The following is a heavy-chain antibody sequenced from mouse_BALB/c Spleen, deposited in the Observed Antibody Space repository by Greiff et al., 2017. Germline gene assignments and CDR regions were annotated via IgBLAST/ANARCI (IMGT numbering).Heavy chain of an antibody. CDR2: INPSTGYT. J-gene: IGHJ2*01. CDR1: GYTFTSSW. V-gene: IGHV1-7*01. Sequence: QVQLQQSGAELAKPGASVKMSCKASGYTFTSSWMHWVKQRPGQGLEWIGYINPSTGYTEYNQKFKDKATLTADKSSSTAYMQLSSLTSEDSAVYYCAIRMTTSDCDDWGQGTTLTVAP. D-gene: IGHD2-13*01. CDR3: AIRMTTSDCDD.